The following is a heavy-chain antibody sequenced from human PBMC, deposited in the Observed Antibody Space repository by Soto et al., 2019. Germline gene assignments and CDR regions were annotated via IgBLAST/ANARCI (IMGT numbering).Heavy chain of an antibody. J-gene: IGHJ4*01. Sequence: ASVKVSCKASGYTFTGYYMHWVRQAPGQGLEWMGWINPNSGGTNYAQKFQGWVTMTRDTSKTTAYMELSTLKSDDTAIYYCARAVARDGSSWYRGGYDYWG. CDR2: INPNSGGT. CDR3: ARAVARDGSSWYRGGYDY. CDR1: GYTFTGYY. V-gene: IGHV1-2*04. D-gene: IGHD6-13*01.